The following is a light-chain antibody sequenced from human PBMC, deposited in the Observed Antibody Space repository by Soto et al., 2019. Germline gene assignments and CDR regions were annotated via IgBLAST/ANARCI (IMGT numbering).Light chain of an antibody. V-gene: IGKV1-5*03. CDR2: KAS. CDR3: QHYKSYSET. CDR1: HTISSW. J-gene: IGKJ1*01. Sequence: DIQMTQSPSTLSGSVGDRVTITCRASHTISSWLAWYQQKPGKAPKLLIYKASTLKSGVPSRFSGSGSGTEFTLTISSVQPDDFATYYCQHYKSYSETFGQGTKVDIK.